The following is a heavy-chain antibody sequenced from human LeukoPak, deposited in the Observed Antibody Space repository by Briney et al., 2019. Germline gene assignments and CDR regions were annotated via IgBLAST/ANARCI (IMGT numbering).Heavy chain of an antibody. V-gene: IGHV4-4*02. Sequence: SETLSLTCVVSGGXISSTNCWSWVRQPPGQELEWIGEISLSVVTNYNPSLKSRVTMSLDRSKNHLSLTLTSVTAADTAVYYCSRESGAFSPFGYWGQGTLVTVSS. CDR1: GGXISSTNC. D-gene: IGHD1-26*01. CDR2: ISLSVVT. J-gene: IGHJ4*02. CDR3: SRESGAFSPFGY.